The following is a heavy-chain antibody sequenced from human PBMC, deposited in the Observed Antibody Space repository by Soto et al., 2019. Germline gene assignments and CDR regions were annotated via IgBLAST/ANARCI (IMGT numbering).Heavy chain of an antibody. CDR3: AREGGSSSWTTHYFDY. CDR1: GDSVPSNSAA. Sequence: SQTLSLPCAISGDSVPSNSAAWNWIRQSPSRGLEWLGRTYYRSKWYNDYAVSVKSRITINPDTSKNQFSLQLNSVTPEDTAVYYCAREGGSSSWTTHYFDYWGQGTLVTVSS. D-gene: IGHD6-13*01. V-gene: IGHV6-1*01. CDR2: TYYRSKWYN. J-gene: IGHJ4*02.